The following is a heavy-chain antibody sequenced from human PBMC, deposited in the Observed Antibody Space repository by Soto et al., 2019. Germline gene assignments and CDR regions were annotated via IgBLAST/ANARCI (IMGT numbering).Heavy chain of an antibody. Sequence: PSDTLSLTCTVSGGSISSYYWSWIRQPAGKGLEWIGRIYTSGSTNYNPSLKSRVTMSVDTSKNQFSLKLSSVTAADTAVYYCARDYGGGMWIYYYGMDVWGQGTTVTVSS. CDR1: GGSISSYY. CDR3: ARDYGGGMWIYYYGMDV. V-gene: IGHV4-4*07. J-gene: IGHJ6*02. D-gene: IGHD5-12*01. CDR2: IYTSGST.